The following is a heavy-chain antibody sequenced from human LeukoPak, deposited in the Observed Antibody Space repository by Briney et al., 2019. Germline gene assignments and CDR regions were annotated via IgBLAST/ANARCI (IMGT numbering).Heavy chain of an antibody. Sequence: PGGSLRLSCAATGFTVSRNFMSWVRQAPGKGLEWVSVIYSGGSTYYADSVKGRSTISRDNSKNTLYLQMNTLRAEDTAVYYCARYSSSSGGAAYYLDYWGHGTLVTVSS. CDR2: IYSGGST. CDR1: GFTVSRNF. D-gene: IGHD6-6*01. V-gene: IGHV3-53*01. J-gene: IGHJ4*01. CDR3: ARYSSSSGGAAYYLDY.